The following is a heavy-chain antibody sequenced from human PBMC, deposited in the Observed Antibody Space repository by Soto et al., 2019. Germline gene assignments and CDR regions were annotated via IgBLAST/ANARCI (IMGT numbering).Heavy chain of an antibody. CDR1: GGSISSGAYY. CDR3: ARANYFDSSGPFDY. CDR2: IYYSGST. D-gene: IGHD3-22*01. Sequence: SETLSLTCTVSGGSISSGAYYWSWIRQHPGKGLEWIGYIYYSGSTYYNLSLESRVTLSVDTSRKQFSLKVSSVTAADTAVYYCARANYFDSSGPFDYWGPGTLVT. J-gene: IGHJ4*02. V-gene: IGHV4-31*03.